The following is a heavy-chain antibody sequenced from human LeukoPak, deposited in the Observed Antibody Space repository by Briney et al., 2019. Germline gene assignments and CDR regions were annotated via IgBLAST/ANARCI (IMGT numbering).Heavy chain of an antibody. CDR3: ARGGLTIAEANTSCYLDY. CDR1: GFSFSIYG. J-gene: IGHJ4*02. D-gene: IGHD1-26*01. Sequence: GGSLRPSRATSGFSFSIYGMHWVRQAQGKGLEWVALTWYDGSNKNYADSVKGRFTISRDNSKNTLYLQMNSLRGEDTAVYYCARGGLTIAEANTSCYLDYWCEGTLVTVSS. V-gene: IGHV3-33*01. CDR2: TWYDGSNK.